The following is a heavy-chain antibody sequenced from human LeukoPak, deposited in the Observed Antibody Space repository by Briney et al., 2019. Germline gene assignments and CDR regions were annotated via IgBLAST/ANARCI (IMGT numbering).Heavy chain of an antibody. Sequence: PSETLSLTCTVSGVSISSSYWSWIRQSPGRGLEWIGYIHYSGSTNYNPSLKSRVSISVDTSGNQFFLRLSSVTAADTAFYYCARGYYDSRGYSKPFDIWGQGTMVTVSS. CDR2: IHYSGST. J-gene: IGHJ3*02. V-gene: IGHV4-59*01. D-gene: IGHD3-22*01. CDR1: GVSISSSY. CDR3: ARGYYDSRGYSKPFDI.